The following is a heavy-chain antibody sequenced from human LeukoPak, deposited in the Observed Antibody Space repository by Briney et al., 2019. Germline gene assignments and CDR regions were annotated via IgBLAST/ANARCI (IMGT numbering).Heavy chain of an antibody. V-gene: IGHV3-11*06. CDR3: ARGGRWLQSPPEN. CDR2: ISSSSSYI. CDR1: GFSFSDYY. D-gene: IGHD5-24*01. J-gene: IGHJ4*02. Sequence: PGGSLRLSCAASGFSFSDYYMSWIRQAPGKGLEWVSSISSSSSYIYYADSVKGRFTISRDNAKNSLYLQMNSLRAEDTAVYYCARGGRWLQSPPENWDQGTLVTLSS.